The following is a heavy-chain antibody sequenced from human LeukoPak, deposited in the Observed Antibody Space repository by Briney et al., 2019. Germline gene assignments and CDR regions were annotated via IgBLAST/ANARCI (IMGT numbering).Heavy chain of an antibody. CDR2: INHSGST. Sequence: SETLSLTCAVYGGSFSGYYWSWIRQPPGKGLEWIGEINHSGSTNYNPSLKSRVTISVDTSKNQFSLKLSSVTAADTAVYYCARTQQLVLCYYYYYYMDVWGKGTTVTVSS. CDR3: ARTQQLVLCYYYYYYMDV. D-gene: IGHD6-13*01. J-gene: IGHJ6*03. V-gene: IGHV4-34*01. CDR1: GGSFSGYY.